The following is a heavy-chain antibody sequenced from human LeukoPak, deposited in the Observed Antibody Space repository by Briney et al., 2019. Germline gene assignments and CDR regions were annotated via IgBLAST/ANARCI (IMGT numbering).Heavy chain of an antibody. D-gene: IGHD1-14*01. CDR1: GGSFSGYY. V-gene: IGHV4-34*01. CDR3: ARGLRRSPWWFDP. Sequence: SETLSLTCAVYGGSFSGYYWSWIRQPPGKGLEWIGEINHSGSTNYNPSLKSRVTISVDTSKNQFSLKLSSMTAADTAVYYCARGLRRSPWWFDPWGQGTLVTVSS. J-gene: IGHJ5*02. CDR2: INHSGST.